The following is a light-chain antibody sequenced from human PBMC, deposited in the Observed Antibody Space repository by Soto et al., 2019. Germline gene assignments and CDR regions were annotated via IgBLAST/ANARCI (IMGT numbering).Light chain of an antibody. V-gene: IGLV2-14*01. CDR1: NSDVGGYKY. CDR3: SSYAGSGTLVV. Sequence: QSALTQPASVSGSPGQSITISCTGTNSDVGGYKYVPWYQQHPGRAPKLMIYDVSNRASGVSNRFSGSKSGNTASLTISGLQAEDEADYYCSSYAGSGTLVVFGGGTKVTVL. J-gene: IGLJ2*01. CDR2: DVS.